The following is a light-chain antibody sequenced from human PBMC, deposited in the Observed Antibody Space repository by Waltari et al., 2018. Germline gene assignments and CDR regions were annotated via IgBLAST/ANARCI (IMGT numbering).Light chain of an antibody. CDR1: TTDPRNFKY. CDR2: EID. V-gene: IGLV2-8*01. J-gene: IGLJ2*01. CDR3: SSWTDSSRTGKLS. Sequence: QSALTQPPSASGSAGQSVTISCTGTTTDPRNFKYVPWYQHHPGKSPKLILYEIDRRPSGVPDRFSGSKSGDAASLTVSGLQAEDEAIYFCSSWTDSSRTGKLSFGGGTELTVL.